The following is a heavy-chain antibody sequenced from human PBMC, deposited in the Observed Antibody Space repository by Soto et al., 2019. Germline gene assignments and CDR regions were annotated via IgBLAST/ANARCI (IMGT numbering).Heavy chain of an antibody. CDR3: VRGGGGGLFDP. Sequence: GGPLRLSCAGSSFTFGDSYMSWIRQAPGKGLEWLSYISPGSRYPAYADSVKGRFTISRDNAKRSLYLQMMSLTAEDTAIYYCVRGGGGGLFDPWGQGTVVTVSS. J-gene: IGHJ5*02. CDR2: ISPGSRYP. V-gene: IGHV3-11*06. D-gene: IGHD2-15*01. CDR1: SFTFGDSY.